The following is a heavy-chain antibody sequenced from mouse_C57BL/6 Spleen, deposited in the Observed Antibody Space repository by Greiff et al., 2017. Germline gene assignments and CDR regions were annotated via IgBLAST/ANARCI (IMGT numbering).Heavy chain of an antibody. CDR1: GYTFTDYY. CDR3: ARSEILLQWGGYFDV. V-gene: IGHV1-76*01. CDR2: IYPGSGNT. J-gene: IGHJ1*03. D-gene: IGHD1-3*01. Sequence: QVQLKESGAELVRPGASVKLSCKASGYTFTDYYINWVKQRPGQGLEWIARIYPGSGNTYYNEKFKGKATLTAEKSSSTAYMQLSSLTSEDSAVYFCARSEILLQWGGYFDVWGTGTTVTVSS.